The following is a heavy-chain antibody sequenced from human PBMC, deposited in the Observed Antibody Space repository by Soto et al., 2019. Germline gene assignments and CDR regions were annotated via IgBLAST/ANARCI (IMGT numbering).Heavy chain of an antibody. D-gene: IGHD3-10*01. Sequence: QVQLQESGPGLVKPSETLSLSCTVAGGSINSYYWSWIRQSPGKRMEWIGYVHHSWGSSYNPSLQSRVAISLDTSKSQFSLKARSVTATDTAVYYCARQGFGPLHGRVDVWGQGTRVNVSS. CDR2: VHHSWGS. CDR1: GGSINSYY. J-gene: IGHJ6*02. V-gene: IGHV4-59*08. CDR3: ARQGFGPLHGRVDV.